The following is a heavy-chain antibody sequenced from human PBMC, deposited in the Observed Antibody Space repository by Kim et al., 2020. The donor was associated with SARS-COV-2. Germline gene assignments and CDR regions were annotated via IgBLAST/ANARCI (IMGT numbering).Heavy chain of an antibody. V-gene: IGHV3-30*18. CDR3: AKDVGSGYLPPDY. Sequence: GGSLRLSCAASGFNFSSYGMNWVRQAPGKGLEWVAVISYDGSNKYYADSVKGRFTISRDNSKNTLYLQMNSLRAEDTAVYYCAKDVGSGYLPPDYCGQGTLVSLSS. D-gene: IGHD3-22*01. CDR2: ISYDGSNK. J-gene: IGHJ4*02. CDR1: GFNFSSYG.